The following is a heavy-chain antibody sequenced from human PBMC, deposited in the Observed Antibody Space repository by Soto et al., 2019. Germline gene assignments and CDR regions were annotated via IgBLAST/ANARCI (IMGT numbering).Heavy chain of an antibody. J-gene: IGHJ3*02. CDR3: AKVGKVVLTIDAFDI. D-gene: IGHD3-16*01. CDR1: GFTFSSYG. CDR2: TSYDGSNT. V-gene: IGHV3-30*18. Sequence: GGSLRLSCAASGFTFSSYGMHWVRQAPGRGLEWMAVTSYDGSNTYYADSVKGRFTISRDNSKNTVYLQMNSLRVEDTAVYYCAKVGKVVLTIDAFDIWGQGTPVTVSS.